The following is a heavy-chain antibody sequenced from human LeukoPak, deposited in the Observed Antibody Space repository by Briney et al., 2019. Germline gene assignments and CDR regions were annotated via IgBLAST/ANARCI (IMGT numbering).Heavy chain of an antibody. CDR1: GFTFSSYS. D-gene: IGHD2-2*03. CDR3: ANKNGYNWFDP. CDR2: ISSSSSYI. Sequence: GGSLRLSCAASGFTFSSYSMNWVRQAPGKGLEWVSSISSSSSYIYYADSVKGRFTISRDNSKNTLYLQMNSLRAEDTAVYYCANKNGYNWFDPWGQGTLVTVSS. V-gene: IGHV3-21*04. J-gene: IGHJ5*02.